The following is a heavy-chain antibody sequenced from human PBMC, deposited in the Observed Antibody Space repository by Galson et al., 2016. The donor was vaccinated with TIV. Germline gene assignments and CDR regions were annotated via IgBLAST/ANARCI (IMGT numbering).Heavy chain of an antibody. CDR1: GFPFSNYA. Sequence: SLRLSCAASGFPFSNYAMNWVRQAPGRGLEWVSSINNYGVATYYADSVKGRFTISRANSKNTLYLQMSSLRAEDTAFYYCAKDANYVLPRNWFDPWGQGTLVTVSS. V-gene: IGHV3-23*01. CDR3: AKDANYVLPRNWFDP. CDR2: INNYGVAT. J-gene: IGHJ5*02. D-gene: IGHD4/OR15-4a*01.